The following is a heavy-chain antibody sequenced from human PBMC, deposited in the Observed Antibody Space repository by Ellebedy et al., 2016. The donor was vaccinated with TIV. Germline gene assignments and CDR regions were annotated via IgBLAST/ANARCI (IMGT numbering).Heavy chain of an antibody. J-gene: IGHJ5*02. Sequence: GGSLRLSXAASGFTFSSYWMHWVRQAPGKGLVWVSRINSDGSSTTYADSVKGRFTISRDNAKNTLYLQMNSLRAEDTAVYYCARGRRIVIVPAPFDPWGQGTLVTVSS. CDR2: INSDGSST. CDR1: GFTFSSYW. V-gene: IGHV3-74*01. D-gene: IGHD2-2*01. CDR3: ARGRRIVIVPAPFDP.